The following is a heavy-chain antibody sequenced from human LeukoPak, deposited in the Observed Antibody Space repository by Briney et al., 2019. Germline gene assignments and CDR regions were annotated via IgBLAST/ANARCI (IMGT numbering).Heavy chain of an antibody. Sequence: GGSLRLSCAASGFTFSNYAMHWVRQAPGKGLEWVAVISYDGSNKYYADSVKGRFTISRDNSKNTLYLQMNSLRAEDTAVYYCARDRCNGGTCYLSVLDYWGQGTLVTVSS. D-gene: IGHD2-15*01. CDR2: ISYDGSNK. CDR1: GFTFSNYA. J-gene: IGHJ4*02. CDR3: ARDRCNGGTCYLSVLDY. V-gene: IGHV3-30*19.